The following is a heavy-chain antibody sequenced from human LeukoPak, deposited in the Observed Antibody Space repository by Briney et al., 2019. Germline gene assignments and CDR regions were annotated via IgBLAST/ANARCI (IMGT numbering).Heavy chain of an antibody. CDR2: ISSSSSYI. Sequence: GGSLRLSCAASGFTFSSYSMNWVRQAPGKGLEWVSSISSSSSYIYYADSVKGRFTISRDNAKNSLYLQMNSLRAEDTAVYYCARDRDGCNPGDWGQGTLVTVSS. J-gene: IGHJ4*02. CDR3: ARDRDGCNPGD. CDR1: GFTFSSYS. D-gene: IGHD5-24*01. V-gene: IGHV3-21*01.